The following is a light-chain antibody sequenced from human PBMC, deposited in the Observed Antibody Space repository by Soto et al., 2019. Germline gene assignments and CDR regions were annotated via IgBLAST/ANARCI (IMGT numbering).Light chain of an antibody. CDR2: ANN. Sequence: QSVLTQPPSVSGAPGQTVTISCSGSSSNIGADCDVHWYRQLPGTAPKLLIYANNNRPAGVPDRFSASKSGTSASLAITGLQAEDEADYYCQSFDISLSGYVFASGTKVTGL. CDR3: QSFDISLSGYV. J-gene: IGLJ1*01. CDR1: SSNIGADCD. V-gene: IGLV1-40*01.